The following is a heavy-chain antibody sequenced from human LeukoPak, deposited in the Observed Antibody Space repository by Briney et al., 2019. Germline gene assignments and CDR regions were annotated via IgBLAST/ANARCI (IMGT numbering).Heavy chain of an antibody. CDR2: IWYDGSNK. D-gene: IGHD3-3*01. J-gene: IGHJ4*02. CDR1: GFTFSSYG. V-gene: IGHV3-33*06. CDR3: AKGLSYYDFWSGSPQFDY. Sequence: SGGSLRLPCAASGFTFSSYGMHWVRQAPGKGLEWVAVIWYDGSNKYYADSAKGRFTISRDNSKNTLYLQMNSLRAEDTAVYYCAKGLSYYDFWSGSPQFDYWGQGTLVTVSS.